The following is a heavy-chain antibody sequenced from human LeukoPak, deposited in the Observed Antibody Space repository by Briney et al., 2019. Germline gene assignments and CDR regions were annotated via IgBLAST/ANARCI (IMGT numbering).Heavy chain of an antibody. CDR1: GFTFSSYW. CDR2: INSDGSTT. CDR3: AKSRGGGYYYYMDV. J-gene: IGHJ6*03. D-gene: IGHD2-15*01. V-gene: IGHV3-74*01. Sequence: GGSLRLSCAASGFTFSSYWMHWVRQAPGKGLVWVSRINSDGSTTSYADSVKGRFTISRDNAKNTLYLQMNSLRAEDTAVYYCAKSRGGGYYYYMDVWGKGTTVTISS.